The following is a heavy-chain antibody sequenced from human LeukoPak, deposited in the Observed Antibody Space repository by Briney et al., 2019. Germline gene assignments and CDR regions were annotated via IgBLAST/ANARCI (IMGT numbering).Heavy chain of an antibody. D-gene: IGHD5-12*01. V-gene: IGHV3-23*01. J-gene: IGHJ4*02. CDR1: GFTFSSYA. CDR3: AKDLVVATIGDYFDY. CDR2: ISGSGGST. Sequence: PGGSLRLSCAASGFTFSSYAMSWVRQAPGKGLEWVSAISGSGGSTYYADSVKGRFTISRDNSKNTLYLQMNSLRAEDTAVYYCAKDLVVATIGDYFDYWGQGTLVTVSS.